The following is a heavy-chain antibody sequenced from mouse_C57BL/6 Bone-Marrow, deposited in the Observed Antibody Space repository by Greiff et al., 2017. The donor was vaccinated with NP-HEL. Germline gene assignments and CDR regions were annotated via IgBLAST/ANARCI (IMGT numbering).Heavy chain of an antibody. Sequence: QVQLKESGPELVKPGASVKLSCKASGYTFTSYDINWVKQRPGQGLEWIGWIYPRDGSTKYNEKFKGKSTLTVDKSSSTAYMQLSSLTSEDSAVYYCARPGDYFPDWFAYWGQGTLVTVSA. D-gene: IGHD1-1*01. CDR2: IYPRDGST. J-gene: IGHJ3*01. CDR1: GYTFTSYD. V-gene: IGHV1-85*01. CDR3: ARPGDYFPDWFAY.